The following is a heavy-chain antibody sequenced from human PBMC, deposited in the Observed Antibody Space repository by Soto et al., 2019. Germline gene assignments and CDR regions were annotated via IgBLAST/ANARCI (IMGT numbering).Heavy chain of an antibody. CDR1: GGSISSYY. V-gene: IGHV4-59*01. Sequence: SETLSLTCTVSGGSISSYYWSWIRQPPGKGLEWIGYIYYSGSTNYNPSLKSRVTISVDTSKNQFSLKLSSVTAADTAVYYCARDRWLQFPYYYYGMDVRGQGTTVTVSS. CDR3: ARDRWLQFPYYYYGMDV. CDR2: IYYSGST. J-gene: IGHJ6*02. D-gene: IGHD5-12*01.